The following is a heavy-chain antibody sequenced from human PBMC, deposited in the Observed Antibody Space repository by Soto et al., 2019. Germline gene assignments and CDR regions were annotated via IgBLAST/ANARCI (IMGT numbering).Heavy chain of an antibody. J-gene: IGHJ4*02. V-gene: IGHV3-33*01. D-gene: IGHD3-22*01. Sequence: QVQLVESGGGVVQPGRSLRLSCAASGFTFSSYGMHWVRQAPGKGLEWVAVIWYDGSNKYYADSVKGRFTISRDNSKNTLYLQMNSLRAEDTAVYYCAREGGVYYYDSSGFNYWGPGTLVTVSS. CDR1: GFTFSSYG. CDR2: IWYDGSNK. CDR3: AREGGVYYYDSSGFNY.